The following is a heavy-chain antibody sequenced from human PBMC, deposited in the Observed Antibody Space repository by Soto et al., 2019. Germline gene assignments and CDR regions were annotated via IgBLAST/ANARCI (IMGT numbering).Heavy chain of an antibody. Sequence: LRLSCAASGFTFSSYAMSWVRQAPGKGLEWVSAISGSGATTYYADSVKGRFTISRDNSKNTLYLQMNSLRAEDTAVYYCAKSQVGYYYYYGMDVWGQGTTVTVSS. V-gene: IGHV3-23*01. CDR3: AKSQVGYYYYYGMDV. J-gene: IGHJ6*02. CDR2: ISGSGATT. CDR1: GFTFSSYA.